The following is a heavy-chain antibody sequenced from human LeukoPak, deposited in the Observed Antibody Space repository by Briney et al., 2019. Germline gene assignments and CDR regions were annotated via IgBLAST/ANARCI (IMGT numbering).Heavy chain of an antibody. CDR2: ISSSSSYI. D-gene: IGHD1-26*01. V-gene: IGHV3-21*04. Sequence: PGGSLRLSCAASGFTFSSYSMNWVRQAPGKGLEWVSSISSSSSYIYYADSVKGRFTISRDNSKNTLYLQMNSLRAEDTAVYYCARAKWERLSYFDYWGQGTLVTVSS. CDR3: ARAKWERLSYFDY. J-gene: IGHJ4*02. CDR1: GFTFSSYS.